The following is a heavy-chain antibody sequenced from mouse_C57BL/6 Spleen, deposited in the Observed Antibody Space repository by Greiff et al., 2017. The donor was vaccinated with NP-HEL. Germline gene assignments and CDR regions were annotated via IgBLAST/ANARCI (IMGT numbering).Heavy chain of an antibody. D-gene: IGHD2-5*01. J-gene: IGHJ2*01. CDR3: TGDSNFDY. V-gene: IGHV14-4*01. Sequence: EVKLMESGAELVRPGASVKLSCTASGFNIKDDYMHWVKQRPEQGLEWIGWIDPENGDTEYASKFQGKATITADTSSNTAYLQLSSLTSEDTAVYYCTGDSNFDYWGQGTTLTVSS. CDR1: GFNIKDDY. CDR2: IDPENGDT.